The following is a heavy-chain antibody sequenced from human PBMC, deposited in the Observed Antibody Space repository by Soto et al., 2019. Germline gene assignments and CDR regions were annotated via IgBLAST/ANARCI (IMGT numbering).Heavy chain of an antibody. CDR2: ISTSTSYT. D-gene: IGHD6-19*01. CDR3: ARVGAQWLEFDY. V-gene: IGHV3-11*06. Sequence: VHLVESGGGLVTPGGSLRLSCAASGFTFSDYYMSWIRQAPGKGLEWVSYISTSTSYTNYADSVKGLFTISRDNAKNSLYLHMNRLRAEDTAVYYWARVGAQWLEFDYWGQGTLVTGSS. J-gene: IGHJ4*02. CDR1: GFTFSDYY.